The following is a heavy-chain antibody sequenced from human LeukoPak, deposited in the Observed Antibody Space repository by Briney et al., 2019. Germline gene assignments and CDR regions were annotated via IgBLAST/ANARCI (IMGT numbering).Heavy chain of an antibody. J-gene: IGHJ4*02. CDR3: AREGASSSFGY. V-gene: IGHV3-9*01. CDR1: GFTFDDYA. CDR2: ISWNSGSI. D-gene: IGHD6-13*01. Sequence: PGGSLRLSCAASGFTFDDYAIHWVRQAPGKGLEWVSGISWNSGSIGYADSVKGRFTISRDNSKNTLYLQMNSLRAEDTAVYYCAREGASSSFGYWGQGTLVTVSS.